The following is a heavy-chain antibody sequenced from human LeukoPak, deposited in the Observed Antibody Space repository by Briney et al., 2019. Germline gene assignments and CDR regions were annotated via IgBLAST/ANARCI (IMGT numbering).Heavy chain of an antibody. Sequence: GRSLRLSCAASGFTFDDYAMHWVRQAPGKGLEWVSGISWNSGSIGYADSVKGRFTISRDNAKNSLYLKMNSLRAEDTALYYCAKDNYYYDSSGYSLGWFEPWGQGTLVTVSS. CDR3: AKDNYYYDSSGYSLGWFEP. CDR1: GFTFDDYA. V-gene: IGHV3-9*01. J-gene: IGHJ5*02. D-gene: IGHD3-22*01. CDR2: ISWNSGSI.